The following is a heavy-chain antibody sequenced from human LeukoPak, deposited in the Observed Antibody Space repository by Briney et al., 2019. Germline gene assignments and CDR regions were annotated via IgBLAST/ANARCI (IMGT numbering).Heavy chain of an antibody. V-gene: IGHV4-34*01. J-gene: IGHJ6*03. D-gene: IGHD2-8*01. CDR3: AREWSHYHHYMDV. CDR2: INHSGST. CDR1: GGSFSGYY. Sequence: PSETLSLTCAVYGGSFSGYYWSWIRQPPGKGLEWIGEINHSGSTNYNPSLKSRVTISVDTSKNQFSLKLSSVTAADTAVYYCAREWSHYHHYMDVWGKGTTVTVSS.